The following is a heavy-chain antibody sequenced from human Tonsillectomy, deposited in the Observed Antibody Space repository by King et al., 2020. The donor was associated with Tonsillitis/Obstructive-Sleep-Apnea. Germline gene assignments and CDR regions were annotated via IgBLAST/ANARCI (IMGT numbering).Heavy chain of an antibody. CDR3: ARGRGSFSLDY. D-gene: IGHD1-26*01. Sequence: VQLVESGGGVVQPGRSLRLSCAASGFTLSSYAMLWVRQAPGKGLEWVAVISYDGSSKYYGDSVKGRFTISRDISKNTLFLQMDSLRGEDTAVYYCARGRGSFSLDYWGQGTLVTVSS. V-gene: IGHV3-30*04. CDR2: ISYDGSSK. CDR1: GFTLSSYA. J-gene: IGHJ4*02.